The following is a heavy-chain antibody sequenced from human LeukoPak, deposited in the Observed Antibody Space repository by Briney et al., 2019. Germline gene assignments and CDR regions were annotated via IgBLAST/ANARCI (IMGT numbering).Heavy chain of an antibody. CDR3: ARDKSSGYWFIDY. Sequence: GGSMRLSCATSGFTFSSHWMHWVRQAPGKGLVWVSRINSDGSSTNYADAVKGRFTVSRDNAKNTLYLQVNSLRAEDTAVYYCARDKSSGYWFIDYWGQGTLVTVSS. CDR1: GFTFSSHW. D-gene: IGHD3-22*01. V-gene: IGHV3-74*01. J-gene: IGHJ4*02. CDR2: INSDGSST.